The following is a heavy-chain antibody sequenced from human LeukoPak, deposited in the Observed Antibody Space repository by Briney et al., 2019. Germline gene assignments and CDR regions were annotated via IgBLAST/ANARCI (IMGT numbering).Heavy chain of an antibody. Sequence: PGGSLRLSCAASGFTFSSYAMHWVRQAPGKGLEWVAVISDDGNNKYYADSVKGRFTISRDNSKNTLYLQMNSLRAEDTAVYYCARDAISLGRSDAFDIWGQGTMVTVSS. CDR2: ISDDGNNK. V-gene: IGHV3-30-3*01. CDR3: ARDAISLGRSDAFDI. CDR1: GFTFSSYA. D-gene: IGHD1-26*01. J-gene: IGHJ3*02.